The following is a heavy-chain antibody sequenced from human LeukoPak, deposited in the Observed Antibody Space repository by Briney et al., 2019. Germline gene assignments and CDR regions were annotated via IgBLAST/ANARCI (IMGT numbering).Heavy chain of an antibody. CDR2: ISSSSTYI. CDR3: ARGLYSSSWYDFDY. D-gene: IGHD6-13*01. V-gene: IGHV3-21*01. Sequence: GGSLRLSCAASGFTFSSYSMNWVRQAPGKGLEWVSSISSSSTYIYYADSVKGRFTISRDNAKNSLFLQLNSLRAEDTAVYYCARGLYSSSWYDFDYWGQGSLVTVSS. J-gene: IGHJ4*02. CDR1: GFTFSSYS.